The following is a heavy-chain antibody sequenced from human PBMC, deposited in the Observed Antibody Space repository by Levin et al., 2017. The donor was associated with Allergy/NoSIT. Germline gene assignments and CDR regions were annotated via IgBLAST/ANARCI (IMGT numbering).Heavy chain of an antibody. J-gene: IGHJ3*02. CDR3: AKGAFGNDYGGPYDGFDI. D-gene: IGHD4-23*01. CDR1: GFTFSSYG. Sequence: GGSLRLSCAASGFTFSSYGMHWVRQAPGKGLEWVAVISYDGSNKYYADSVKGRFTISRDNSKNTLYLQMNSLRAEDTAVYYCAKGAFGNDYGGPYDGFDIWGQGTMVTVSS. CDR2: ISYDGSNK. V-gene: IGHV3-30*18.